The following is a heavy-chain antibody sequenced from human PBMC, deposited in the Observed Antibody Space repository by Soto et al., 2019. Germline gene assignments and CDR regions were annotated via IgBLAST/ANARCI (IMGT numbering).Heavy chain of an antibody. CDR2: INAGNGNT. D-gene: IGHD3-3*01. J-gene: IGHJ4*02. Sequence: APVKVSCKASGSTFTSYSMHWVRQAPGQRLEWMGWINAGNGNTKYSQKFQGRVTITRDTSASTAYMELSSLRSEDTAVYYCARDFGKSGCYDYWGKGTLV. V-gene: IGHV1-3*01. CDR1: GSTFTSYS. CDR3: ARDFGKSGCYDY.